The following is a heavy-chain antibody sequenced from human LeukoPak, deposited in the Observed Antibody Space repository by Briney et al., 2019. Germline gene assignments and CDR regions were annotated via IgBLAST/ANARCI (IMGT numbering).Heavy chain of an antibody. CDR2: ISSSSSYI. Sequence: PGGSLRLSCAASGFTFSSYSMNWVRQAPGKGLEWVSSISSSSSYIYYADSVKGRFTISRDNAKNSLYLQMNSLRAEGTAVYYCASLYSSGWYRWGQGTLVTVSS. CDR1: GFTFSSYS. J-gene: IGHJ4*02. V-gene: IGHV3-21*01. CDR3: ASLYSSGWYR. D-gene: IGHD6-19*01.